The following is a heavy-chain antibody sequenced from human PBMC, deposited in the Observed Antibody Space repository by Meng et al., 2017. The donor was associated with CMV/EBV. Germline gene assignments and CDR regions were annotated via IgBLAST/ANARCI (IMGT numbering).Heavy chain of an antibody. V-gene: IGHV3-53*01. CDR1: GFTVSSNY. CDR3: ARVATMVRGVIDY. CDR2: IYSGGST. J-gene: IGHJ4*02. Sequence: GESLKISCAASGFTVSSNYMSWVRQAPGKGLEWVSVIYSGGSTYYPDSVKGRFTIPRDNSKNTLYLQMNSLRAEDTAVYYCARVATMVRGVIDYWGQGTLVTVSS. D-gene: IGHD3-10*01.